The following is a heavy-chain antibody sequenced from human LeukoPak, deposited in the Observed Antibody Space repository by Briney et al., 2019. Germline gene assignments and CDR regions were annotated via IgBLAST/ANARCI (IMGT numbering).Heavy chain of an antibody. Sequence: PGGSLRLSCAASGFTFSSYAMHWVRQAPGKGLEYVSAISSNGGSTYYANSVKGRFTISRDNSKNTLYLQMGSLRAEDMAVYYCARHTAAAGFDYWGQGTLDTVSS. CDR3: ARHTAAAGFDY. J-gene: IGHJ4*02. D-gene: IGHD6-13*01. CDR2: ISSNGGST. V-gene: IGHV3-64*01. CDR1: GFTFSSYA.